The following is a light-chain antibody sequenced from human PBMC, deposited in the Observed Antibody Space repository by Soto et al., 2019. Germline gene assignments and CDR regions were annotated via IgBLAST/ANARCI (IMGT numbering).Light chain of an antibody. CDR2: GAS. V-gene: IGKV3-20*01. Sequence: ENVLTQAAGTLSLSPEERATLSCRASQSVSSSYLAWYQQKPGQAPRLLIYGASSRATGIPDRFSGSGSGTDFTLTISSLEPEDFAVYYCQQYGSSPTSTFGQGTKVDIK. CDR1: QSVSSSY. J-gene: IGKJ1*01. CDR3: QQYGSSPTST.